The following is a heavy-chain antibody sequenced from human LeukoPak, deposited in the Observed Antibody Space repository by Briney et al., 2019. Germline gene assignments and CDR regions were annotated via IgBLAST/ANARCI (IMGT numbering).Heavy chain of an antibody. D-gene: IGHD3-10*01. CDR2: ISSSSIYT. V-gene: IGHV3-11*05. CDR3: VRDISGNYFDY. Sequence: GGSLRLSCAASGFTFSDYYMSWISQAPEKGLEWVSYISSSSIYTNYADSVKGRFTISRDSAKNSLYLQMNSLRAEDTAVYYCVRDISGNYFDYWGQGTLVTVSS. J-gene: IGHJ4*02. CDR1: GFTFSDYY.